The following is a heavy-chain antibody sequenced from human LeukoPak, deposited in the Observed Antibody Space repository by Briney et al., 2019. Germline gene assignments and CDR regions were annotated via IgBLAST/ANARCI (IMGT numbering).Heavy chain of an antibody. J-gene: IGHJ4*02. CDR3: ARGIQLWLQDY. CDR2: IYYSGST. Sequence: PSETLSLTCTVSGGSISSGGYYWSWIRQQPGKGLEWIGYIYYSGSTYYNPSLKSRVTISVDTSKNQFSLKLSSVTAADTAVYYCARGIQLWLQDYWGQGTLVTVSS. D-gene: IGHD5-18*01. CDR1: GGSISSGGYY. V-gene: IGHV4-31*03.